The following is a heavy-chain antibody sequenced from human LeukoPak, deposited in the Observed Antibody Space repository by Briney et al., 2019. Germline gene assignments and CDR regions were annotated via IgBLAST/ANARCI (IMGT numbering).Heavy chain of an antibody. CDR3: AREPEVGMDV. J-gene: IGHJ6*02. CDR1: GFTFSSYG. V-gene: IGHV3-30*03. CDR2: ISYDGSNK. Sequence: GGSLRLSCAASGFTFSSYGMHWVRQAPGKGLEWVAVISYDGSNKYYADSVKGRFTISRDNSKNTLYLQMNSLRAEDTAVYYCAREPEVGMDVWGQGTTVTVSS.